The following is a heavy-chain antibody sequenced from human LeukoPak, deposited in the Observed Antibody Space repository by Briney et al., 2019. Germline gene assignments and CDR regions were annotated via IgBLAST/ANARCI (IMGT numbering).Heavy chain of an antibody. CDR2: MNHRGST. V-gene: IGHV4-34*01. CDR1: GGSFIGYY. J-gene: IGHJ4*02. Sequence: SETLSLTCAVYGGSFIGYYWSWIRQPPGKGMEWIGEMNHRGSTNYNPSLKSRVTISVDTSKNQFSLKLSSVTAADTAVYYCARGKRGKGLKAYYYDSSGYWPIDYWGQGTLVTVSS. CDR3: ARGKRGKGLKAYYYDSSGYWPIDY. D-gene: IGHD3-22*01.